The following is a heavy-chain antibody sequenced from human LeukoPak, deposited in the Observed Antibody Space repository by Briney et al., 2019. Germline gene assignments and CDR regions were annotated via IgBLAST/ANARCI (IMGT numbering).Heavy chain of an antibody. D-gene: IGHD5-24*01. Sequence: GPSLTLSCAASGFIFSRHAMRWARQPPGEGMGWVSSTRFNRVKTLCSESWQGRFTISRDNYKNTLDLQMDNLGVDETAVYYCAKGDDIGKHPTRAYYFDNWGQGTLL. V-gene: IGHV3-23*01. CDR2: TRFNRVKT. CDR3: AKGDDIGKHPTRAYYFDN. CDR1: GFIFSRHA. J-gene: IGHJ4*02.